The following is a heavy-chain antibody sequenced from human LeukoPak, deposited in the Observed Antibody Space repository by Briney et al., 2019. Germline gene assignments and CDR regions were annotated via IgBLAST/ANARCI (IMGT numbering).Heavy chain of an antibody. J-gene: IGHJ4*02. V-gene: IGHV1-2*02. CDR3: AREVVLCSGGSCYRAFDY. CDR2: INPNSGGR. Sequence: GASVKVSCKASGYTFTCYYMHWVRQAPGKGLEWRGWINPNSGGRNYAQKFQDRVTMTRDTSISTAYMELSRLRSHDTAVYYCAREVVLCSGGSCYRAFDYWGQGTLVTVSS. D-gene: IGHD2-15*01. CDR1: GYTFTCYY.